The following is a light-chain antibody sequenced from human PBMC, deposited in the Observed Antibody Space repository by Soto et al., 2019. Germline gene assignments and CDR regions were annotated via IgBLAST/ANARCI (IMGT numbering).Light chain of an antibody. CDR2: WAS. CDR3: QQYYSTPLT. Sequence: DIVMTQSPDSLAVSLGERATINCKSSQSVLYSSNNKNYLAWYQQKPGQPPKLLIYWASTRESGVPDRFSGSGSGTDFTLTISSLQAEDVAVYYCQQYYSTPLTLGVGTKVEIK. J-gene: IGKJ4*01. CDR1: QSVLYSSNNKNY. V-gene: IGKV4-1*01.